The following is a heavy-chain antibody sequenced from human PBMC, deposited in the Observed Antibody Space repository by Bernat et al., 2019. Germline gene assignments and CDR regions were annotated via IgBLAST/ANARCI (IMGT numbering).Heavy chain of an antibody. J-gene: IGHJ6*03. D-gene: IGHD2-2*03. CDR2: ISYDGSNK. CDR3: ARDGYCSSTSCYPSLYYYYMDV. CDR1: GFTFRSYT. V-gene: IGHV3-30*01. Sequence: QVQLVESGGGVVQPGRSLRLSCAASGFTFRSYTMHWVRQAPGKGLEWVAVISYDGSNKYYADSVKGRFTISRDNSKNTLYLQMNSLRAEDTAVYYCARDGYCSSTSCYPSLYYYYMDVWGKGTTVTVSS.